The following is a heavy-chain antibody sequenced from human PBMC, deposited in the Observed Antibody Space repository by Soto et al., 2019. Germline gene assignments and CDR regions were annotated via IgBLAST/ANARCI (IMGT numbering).Heavy chain of an antibody. CDR1: GGSISSSSYY. Sequence: SETLSLTCTVSGGSISSSSYYWGWIRQPPGKGLEWIGSIYYSGSTYYNPSLKSRVTISVDTSKNQFSLKLSSVTAADTAVYYCARHYAKGNQDLFDPWGQGTLVT. D-gene: IGHD3-16*01. CDR2: IYYSGST. CDR3: ARHYAKGNQDLFDP. J-gene: IGHJ5*02. V-gene: IGHV4-39*01.